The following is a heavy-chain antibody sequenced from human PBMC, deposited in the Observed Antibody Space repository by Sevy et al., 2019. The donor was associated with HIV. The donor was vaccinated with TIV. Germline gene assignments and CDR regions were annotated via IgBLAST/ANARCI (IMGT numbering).Heavy chain of an antibody. CDR1: GGSISSYY. J-gene: IGHJ4*02. Sequence: SETLSLTCTVSGGSISSYYWSWIRQPPGKGLEWIGYIYYSGSTNYNPSLKSRVTISVDTSKNQFSQKLSSVTAADTAVYYCARGQYYDSSVYYYGGYYFDYWGQGTLVTFSS. CDR2: IYYSGST. CDR3: ARGQYYDSSVYYYGGYYFDY. V-gene: IGHV4-59*01. D-gene: IGHD3-22*01.